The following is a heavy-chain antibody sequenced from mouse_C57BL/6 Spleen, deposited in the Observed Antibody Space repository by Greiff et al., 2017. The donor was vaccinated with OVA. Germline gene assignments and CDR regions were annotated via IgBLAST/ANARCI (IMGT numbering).Heavy chain of an antibody. CDR2: IDPETGGT. Sequence: QVQLKESGAELVRPGASVTLSCKASGYTFTDYEMHWVKQTPVHGLEWIGAIDPETGGTAYNQKFKGKAILTADKSSSTAYMELRSLTSEDSAVYYCTRVSSSYWYFDVWGTGTTVTVSS. CDR1: GYTFTDYE. CDR3: TRVSSSYWYFDV. V-gene: IGHV1-15*01. D-gene: IGHD1-1*01. J-gene: IGHJ1*03.